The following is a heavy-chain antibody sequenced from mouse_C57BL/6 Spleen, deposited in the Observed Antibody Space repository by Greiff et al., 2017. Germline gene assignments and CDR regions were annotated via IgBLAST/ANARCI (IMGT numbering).Heavy chain of an antibody. CDR3: ASYYGSSSAWFAY. V-gene: IGHV1-63*01. CDR2: IYPGGGYT. CDR1: GYTFTNYW. J-gene: IGHJ3*01. D-gene: IGHD1-1*01. Sequence: QVHVKQSGAELVRPGTSVKMSCKASGYTFTNYWIGWAKQRPGHGLEWIGDIYPGGGYTNYNEKFKGKATLTADKSSSTAYMQFSSLTSEDSAIXYCASYYGSSSAWFAYWGQGTLVTVSA.